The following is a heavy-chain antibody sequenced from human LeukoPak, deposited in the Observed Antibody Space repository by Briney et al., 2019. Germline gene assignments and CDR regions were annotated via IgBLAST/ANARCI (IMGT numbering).Heavy chain of an antibody. V-gene: IGHV4-39*07. CDR1: GGSISSSSYY. CDR2: IYYSGST. Sequence: SETLSLTCTVSGGSISSSSYYWGWIRQPPGKGLEWIGSIYYSGSTYYNPSLKSRVTISVDTSKNQFSLKLSSVTAADTAVYYCARDYYGSGSYYLGSAFDIWGQGTMVTVSS. J-gene: IGHJ3*02. CDR3: ARDYYGSGSYYLGSAFDI. D-gene: IGHD3-10*01.